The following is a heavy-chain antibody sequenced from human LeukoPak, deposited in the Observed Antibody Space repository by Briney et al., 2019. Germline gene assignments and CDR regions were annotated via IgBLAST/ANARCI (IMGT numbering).Heavy chain of an antibody. CDR1: GFTFSSYS. D-gene: IGHD3-10*01. CDR3: ARAVVSYYGSGGYFDY. V-gene: IGHV3-48*04. CDR2: ISSSSSTI. J-gene: IGHJ4*02. Sequence: PGGSLRLSCAASGFTFSSYSMNWVRQAPGKGLEWVSYISSSSSTIYYADSVKGRFTISRDNAKNSLYLQMNSLRAEDTAVYYCARAVVSYYGSGGYFDYWGQGTLVTVSS.